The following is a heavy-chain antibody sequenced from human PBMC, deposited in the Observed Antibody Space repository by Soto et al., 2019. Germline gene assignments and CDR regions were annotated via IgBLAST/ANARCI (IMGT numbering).Heavy chain of an antibody. J-gene: IGHJ5*02. V-gene: IGHV3-74*01. CDR2: INSDGSST. D-gene: IGHD1-26*01. CDR1: GFTFSSYW. Sequence: GGSLRLSCAASGFTFSSYWMHWVRQAPGKGLVWVSRINSDGSSTSYADSVKGRFTISRDNAKNTLYLQMNSLRAEDTAVYYCAGTYSGSYLFANPWGQGTLVTVSS. CDR3: AGTYSGSYLFANP.